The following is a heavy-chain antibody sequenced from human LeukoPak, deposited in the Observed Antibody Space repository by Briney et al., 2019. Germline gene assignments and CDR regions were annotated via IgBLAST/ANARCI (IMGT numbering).Heavy chain of an antibody. J-gene: IGHJ4*02. V-gene: IGHV1-3*01. CDR3: ARFMTTVTLFDY. Sequence: ASVEVSCKASGYTFTSYAMHWVRQAPGQRLEWMGWINAGNGNTKYSQKFQGRVTITRDTSASTAYMELSSLRFEDTAVYYCARFMTTVTLFDYWGQGTLVTVSS. CDR1: GYTFTSYA. D-gene: IGHD4-17*01. CDR2: INAGNGNT.